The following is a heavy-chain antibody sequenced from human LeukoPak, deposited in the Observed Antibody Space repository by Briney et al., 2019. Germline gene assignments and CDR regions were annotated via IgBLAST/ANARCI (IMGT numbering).Heavy chain of an antibody. J-gene: IGHJ4*02. V-gene: IGHV1-2*02. D-gene: IGHD3-9*01. CDR2: INPNSGGT. Sequence: ASVKVSCKGSGYTFTGYYVHWVRQAPGQGLEWMGWINPNSGGTNYAQKFQGRVTMTRDTSISTAYMYLDRVRFDDTAVYYCTSWALGDILTGYIDYWGQGTLVTVSS. CDR1: GYTFTGYY. CDR3: TSWALGDILTGYIDY.